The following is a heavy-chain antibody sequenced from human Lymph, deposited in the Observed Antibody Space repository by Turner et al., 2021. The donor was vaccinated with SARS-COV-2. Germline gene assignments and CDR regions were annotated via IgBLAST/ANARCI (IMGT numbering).Heavy chain of an antibody. V-gene: IGHV3-30*04. J-gene: IGHJ5*01. Sequence: QVQLVESGGGVVQSGGFLRLSCAACGFTFSSYVMHLVRQAPGKGLEWVAVISYDGSNKYYTDSVKGRFTISRDYSKNTLYLQMNSLRAEDTAIYYCARGVPEFDSWGQGTLVTVSS. CDR1: GFTFSSYV. CDR3: ARGVPEFDS. CDR2: ISYDGSNK. D-gene: IGHD2-2*01.